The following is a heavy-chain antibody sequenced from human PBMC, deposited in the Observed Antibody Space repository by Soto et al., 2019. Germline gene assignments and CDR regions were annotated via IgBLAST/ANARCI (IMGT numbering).Heavy chain of an antibody. J-gene: IGHJ5*02. V-gene: IGHV3-33*01. D-gene: IGHD3-10*01. Sequence: QVQLVESGGGVVQPGRSLTLSCVASGFTLSNYGMHWVRQAPGKGLEWVAVIWYDGTATYSVDSVKGRFSISRDNAKNELFLQLRSLRAEDTAVCYCARNVGSSGSSRWFDTWGQGTLVTVSS. CDR2: IWYDGTAT. CDR1: GFTLSNYG. CDR3: ARNVGSSGSSRWFDT.